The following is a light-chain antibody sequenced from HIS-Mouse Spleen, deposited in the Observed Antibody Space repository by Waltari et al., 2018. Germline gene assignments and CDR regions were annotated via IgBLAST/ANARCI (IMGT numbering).Light chain of an antibody. J-gene: IGLJ3*02. CDR2: EGS. V-gene: IGLV2-23*01. CDR1: SSDVWSYNL. CDR3: CSYAVSSTWV. Sequence: QSALTQPASVSGSPGQSITISCTGTSSDVWSYNLVSWYQQHPGKAPKLMIYEGSKRPSGVSNRFSGSKSGNTASLTISGLQAEDEADYYCCSYAVSSTWVFGGGTKLTVL.